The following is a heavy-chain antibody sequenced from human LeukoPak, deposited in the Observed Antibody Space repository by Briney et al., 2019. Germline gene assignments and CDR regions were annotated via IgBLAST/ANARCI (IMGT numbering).Heavy chain of an antibody. CDR2: FTLSGTT. Sequence: SETLSLTCIVSGAYVTTYSWNWIRQSPGKGLEWIGYFTLSGTTSYSSSLKSRVTISRDTSKNQLSLKLTSVTAADTAVYYCARWGESEWAFASWGPGTLVTVSS. V-gene: IGHV4-59*08. D-gene: IGHD2-21*01. J-gene: IGHJ4*02. CDR3: ARWGESEWAFAS. CDR1: GAYVTTYS.